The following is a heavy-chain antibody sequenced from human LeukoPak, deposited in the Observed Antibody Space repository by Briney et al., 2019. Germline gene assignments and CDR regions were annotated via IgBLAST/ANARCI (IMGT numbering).Heavy chain of an antibody. CDR2: IYYSGST. CDR1: GGSISSSSYY. V-gene: IGHV4-39*01. Sequence: SETLSLTCTVSGGSISSSSYYWGWIRQPPGKGLEWIGNIYYSGSTYYNPSLKSRVTISVDTSKNQFSLKLSSVTAADTAVYYCATLYGSGSYYYMDVWGKGTTVTISS. J-gene: IGHJ6*03. D-gene: IGHD3-10*01. CDR3: ATLYGSGSYYYMDV.